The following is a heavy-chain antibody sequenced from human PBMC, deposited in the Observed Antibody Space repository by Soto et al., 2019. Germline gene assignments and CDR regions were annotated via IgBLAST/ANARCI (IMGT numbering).Heavy chain of an antibody. CDR2: IYPGDSDT. Sequence: GESLKISCKGSGYSFTSYLIGWVRQMPGKGLEWMGIIYPGDSDTRYSPSFQGQVTISADKSISTAYLQWSSLKASDTAIYYCARPHYSSGWYYYGMDVWGQGTTVTVSS. J-gene: IGHJ6*02. V-gene: IGHV5-51*01. CDR1: GYSFTSYL. CDR3: ARPHYSSGWYYYGMDV. D-gene: IGHD6-19*01.